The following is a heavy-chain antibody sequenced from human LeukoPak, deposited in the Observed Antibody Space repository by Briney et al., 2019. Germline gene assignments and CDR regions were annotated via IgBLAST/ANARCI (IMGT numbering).Heavy chain of an antibody. CDR3: AREQGGIVVVPAASFDY. Sequence: GGSLRLSCAASGFTFSSYSMNWVRQAPGKGLEWVSSISSSSSYIYYADSVKGRFTISRDNAKNSLYLQMNSLRAEDTAVYYCAREQGGIVVVPAASFDYWGQEPWSPSPQ. J-gene: IGHJ4*01. CDR2: ISSSSSYI. D-gene: IGHD2-2*01. V-gene: IGHV3-21*01. CDR1: GFTFSSYS.